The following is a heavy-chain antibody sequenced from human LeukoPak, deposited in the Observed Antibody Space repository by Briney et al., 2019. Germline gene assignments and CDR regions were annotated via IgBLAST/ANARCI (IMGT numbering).Heavy chain of an antibody. CDR2: IYHSGIT. V-gene: IGHV4-38-2*02. Sequence: SETLSLTCTVSGYSISSGYYWGWIRQPPGKGLEWIGSIYHSGITYYTPSLKSRVTISVDTSKNQFSLKLISVTAADTAVYYCARSYGDFAFPFDYWGQGSLVTVSS. J-gene: IGHJ4*02. CDR3: ARSYGDFAFPFDY. CDR1: GYSISSGYY. D-gene: IGHD4-17*01.